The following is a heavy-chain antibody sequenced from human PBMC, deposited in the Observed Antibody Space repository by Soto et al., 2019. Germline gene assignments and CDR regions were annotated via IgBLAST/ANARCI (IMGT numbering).Heavy chain of an antibody. Sequence: GASVKVSCKASGGTFSSYAISWVRQAPGQGLEWMGGIIPIFGTANYAQKFQGRVTITADKSTSTAYMELSSLRSEDTAMYYCVVQQKLPWVNYWGQGTLVTVSS. CDR3: VVQQKLPWVNY. D-gene: IGHD6-13*01. V-gene: IGHV1-69*06. CDR2: IIPIFGTA. CDR1: GGTFSSYA. J-gene: IGHJ4*02.